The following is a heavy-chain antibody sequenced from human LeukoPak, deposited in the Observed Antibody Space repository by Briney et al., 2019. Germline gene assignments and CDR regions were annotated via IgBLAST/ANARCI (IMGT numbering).Heavy chain of an antibody. Sequence: PGGSLRLSCAASGFTFSSYSINWVRQAPGKGLEWVAYISRSSSTIYYADSVKGRFTISRDNAKDSLYLQMNSLRDDDTAAYYCARDMGELLSYYFDYWGQGTLVTVSS. V-gene: IGHV3-48*02. CDR2: ISRSSSTI. J-gene: IGHJ4*02. CDR1: GFTFSSYS. CDR3: ARDMGELLSYYFDY. D-gene: IGHD1-26*01.